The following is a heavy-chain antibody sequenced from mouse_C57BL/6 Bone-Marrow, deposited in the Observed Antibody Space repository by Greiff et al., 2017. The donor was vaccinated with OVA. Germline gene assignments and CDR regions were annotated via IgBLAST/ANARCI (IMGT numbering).Heavy chain of an antibody. CDR2: IDPENGDT. CDR3: TPITTVVATDWYFDV. V-gene: IGHV14-4*01. D-gene: IGHD1-1*01. Sequence: DVKLVESGAELVRPGASVKLSCTASGFNIKDDYMHWVKQRPEQGLEWIGWIDPENGDTEYASKFQGKATITADTSSNTAYLQLSSLTSEDTAVYYCTPITTVVATDWYFDVWGTGTTVTVSS. J-gene: IGHJ1*03. CDR1: GFNIKDDY.